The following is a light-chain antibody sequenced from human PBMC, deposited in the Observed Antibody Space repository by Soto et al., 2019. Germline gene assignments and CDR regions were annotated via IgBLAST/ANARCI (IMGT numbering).Light chain of an antibody. J-gene: IGKJ1*01. CDR2: WAS. V-gene: IGKV4-1*01. CDR1: QSVLYSPNNKNY. Sequence: DIVMTQSPDSLAVSLGERATINCKSSQSVLYSPNNKNYLAWYQQKPGQPPKLLVYWASTRESGVPDRFSGSGSGTDFTLTINSLQAEDVAVYYCQQYHSPPQTFGQGTKVAIK. CDR3: QQYHSPPQT.